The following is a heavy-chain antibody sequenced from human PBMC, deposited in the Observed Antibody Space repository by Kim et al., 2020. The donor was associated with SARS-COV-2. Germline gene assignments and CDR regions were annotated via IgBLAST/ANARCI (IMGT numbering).Heavy chain of an antibody. CDR3: ARGKGITMFGVVIYGSNFEDF. J-gene: IGHJ4*02. V-gene: IGHV7-4-1*02. CDR2: INTNTGNP. D-gene: IGHD3-3*01. Sequence: ASVKVSCKASGYTFTSYAMNWVRQAPGQGLEWMGWINTNTGNPTYAQGFTGRFVFSLDTSVSTAYLQISSLKAEDTAVYYCARGKGITMFGVVIYGSNFEDFWGQGTLVTVSS. CDR1: GYTFTSYA.